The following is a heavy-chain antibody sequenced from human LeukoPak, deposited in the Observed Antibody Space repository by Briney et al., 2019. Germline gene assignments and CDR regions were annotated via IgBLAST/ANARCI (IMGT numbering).Heavy chain of an antibody. CDR2: ISYDSSNK. Sequence: PGGSLRLSCAASGFTFSNYGVHWVRQAPGKGLEWVAVISYDSSNKYCADSVKGRFTVSRDNAKNSLYLQMNSLRAEDTAVYYCATYSSLNRRESQFWGQGTLLTVSS. V-gene: IGHV3-33*05. J-gene: IGHJ1*01. CDR1: GFTFSNYG. CDR3: ATYSSLNRRESQF. D-gene: IGHD3-22*01.